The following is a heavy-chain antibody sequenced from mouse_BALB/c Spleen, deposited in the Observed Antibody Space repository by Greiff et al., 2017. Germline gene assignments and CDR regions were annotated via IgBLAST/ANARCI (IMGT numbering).Heavy chain of an antibody. CDR3: ARSGGYYVFDY. J-gene: IGHJ2*01. CDR1: GYTFTDYA. V-gene: IGHV1-67*01. Sequence: VQLQQSGPELVRPGVSVKISCKGSGYTFTDYAMHGVKQSHAKSLEWIGVISTYYGNTNYNQKFKGKATMTVDKSSSTAYMELARLTSEDSAIYYCARSGGYYVFDYWGQGTTLTVSS. D-gene: IGHD2-3*01. CDR2: ISTYYGNT.